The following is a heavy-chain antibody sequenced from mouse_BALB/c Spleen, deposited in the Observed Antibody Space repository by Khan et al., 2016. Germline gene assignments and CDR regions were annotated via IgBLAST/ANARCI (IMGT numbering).Heavy chain of an antibody. CDR1: GFDFSRYW. CDR2: INPDGSTI. J-gene: IGHJ2*01. D-gene: IGHD2-1*01. CDR3: AMGNYVPSSLDY. V-gene: IGHV4-1*02. Sequence: EVKLLESGGGLVQPGGSLKLSCAASGFDFSRYWMSWVRHAPGKGLEWIGEINPDGSTITYTPSLKDKFIISRDNAKNTLYLQMTKVSADDTSLYYCAMGNYVPSSLDYWGQGTTFTVSS.